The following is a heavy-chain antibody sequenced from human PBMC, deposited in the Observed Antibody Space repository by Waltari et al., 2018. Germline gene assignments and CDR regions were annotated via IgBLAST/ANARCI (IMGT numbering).Heavy chain of an antibody. CDR3: ATDWNADYIFDQ. CDR2: IYNGGT. CDR1: GLSVTTNY. V-gene: IGHV3-66*01. J-gene: IGHJ4*02. Sequence: EVQLVASGGGLVQPGGSLRLSCAASGLSVTTNYMNWVRQTPMKGLEWVSVIYNGGTYYADSVKCRFTISRDTSKNTVYLQMNSLRAEDTAVYYCATDWNADYIFDQWGQGTLVTISS. D-gene: IGHD4-17*01.